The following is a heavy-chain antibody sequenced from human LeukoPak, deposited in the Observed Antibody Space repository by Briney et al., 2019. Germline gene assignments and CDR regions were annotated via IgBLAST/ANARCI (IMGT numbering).Heavy chain of an antibody. CDR1: GFTFSSYV. Sequence: GGSLRLSCAASGFTFSSYVMHWVRQAPGKGLEWVAVISYDGSNKYYTDSVKGRFTISRDNSKNTLYLQMNSLRAEDTAVYYCARGYANWFDPWGQGTRVTVSS. CDR2: ISYDGSNK. D-gene: IGHD2-2*01. CDR3: ARGYANWFDP. V-gene: IGHV3-30-3*01. J-gene: IGHJ5*02.